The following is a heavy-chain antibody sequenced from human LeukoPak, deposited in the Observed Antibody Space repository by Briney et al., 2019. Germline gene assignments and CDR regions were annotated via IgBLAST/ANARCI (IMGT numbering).Heavy chain of an antibody. CDR1: GYTFAAYY. CDR2: INANSGDT. V-gene: IGHV1-18*01. CDR3: AKMAAFDYYDSRGYYDY. J-gene: IGHJ4*02. D-gene: IGHD3-22*01. Sequence: GASVKVSCKASGYTFAAYYIHWVRQAPGQGLEWMGWINANSGDTNYAQKLQGRVTMTTDTSTSTAYMELRSLRSDDTAVYYCAKMAAFDYYDSRGYYDYWGQGTLVSVSS.